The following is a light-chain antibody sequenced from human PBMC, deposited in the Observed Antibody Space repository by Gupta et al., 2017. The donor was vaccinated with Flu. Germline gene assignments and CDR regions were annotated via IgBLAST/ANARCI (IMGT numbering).Light chain of an antibody. Sequence: QSALTQPRSVSGAPGQSVTISCTGTSSDVGGYNYVSWFQQHPGKAPKLLIYDVSTRPSGVPDRLSGSKSGNTASLTISGLQAADEADYYCCSYAGTYTWGFGGGTKGNVL. V-gene: IGLV2-11*01. CDR2: DVS. J-gene: IGLJ3*02. CDR3: CSYAGTYTWG. CDR1: SSDVGGYNY.